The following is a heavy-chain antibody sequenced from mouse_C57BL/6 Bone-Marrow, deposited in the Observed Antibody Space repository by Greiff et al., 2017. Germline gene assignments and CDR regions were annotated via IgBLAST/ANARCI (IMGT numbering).Heavy chain of an antibody. J-gene: IGHJ3*01. CDR2: ISSGSSTI. V-gene: IGHV5-17*01. Sequence: EVKLVESGGGLVKPGGSLKLSCAASGFTFSDYGMHWVRQAPEKGLEWVAYISSGSSTIYYADTVKGRFTISRDNAKNTLFLPMTSLRSEDTAMYYCARDQYYYGSSFAWFAYWGQGTLVTVSA. D-gene: IGHD1-1*01. CDR1: GFTFSDYG. CDR3: ARDQYYYGSSFAWFAY.